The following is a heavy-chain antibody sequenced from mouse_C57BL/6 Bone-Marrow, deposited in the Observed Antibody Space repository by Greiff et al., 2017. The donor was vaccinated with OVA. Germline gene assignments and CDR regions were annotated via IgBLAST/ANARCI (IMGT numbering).Heavy chain of an antibody. CDR3: TKGSYWYFDV. D-gene: IGHD1-1*01. CDR2: IDPEDGDT. J-gene: IGHJ1*03. CDR1: GFNITDYY. V-gene: IGHV14-1*01. Sequence: VHVKQSGAELVRPGASVKLSCTASGFNITDYYMHWVKQRPEQGLEWIGRIDPEDGDTEYAPKFQGKATMTADTSSNTAYLQLSSLTSEDTAVYYCTKGSYWYFDVWGTGTTVTVSS.